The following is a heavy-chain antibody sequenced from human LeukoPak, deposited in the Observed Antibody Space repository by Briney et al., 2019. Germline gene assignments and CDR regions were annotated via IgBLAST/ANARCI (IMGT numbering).Heavy chain of an antibody. CDR3: AKDRNPTFGGVIASNWFDP. D-gene: IGHD3-16*01. Sequence: PGGSLRLSCAASGFTFNRYWMSWVRQAPGKGLEWVANIKRDGSEIYYVDSVKGRFTISRDNSKNTLYLQMNSLRAEDTAVYYCAKDRNPTFGGVIASNWFDPWGQGTLVTVSS. CDR2: IKRDGSEI. CDR1: GFTFNRYW. V-gene: IGHV3-7*03. J-gene: IGHJ5*02.